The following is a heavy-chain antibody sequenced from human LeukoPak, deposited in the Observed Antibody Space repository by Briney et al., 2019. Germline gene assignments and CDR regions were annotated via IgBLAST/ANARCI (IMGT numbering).Heavy chain of an antibody. D-gene: IGHD6-13*01. Sequence: GGSLRLSCAASGFTFSSYSMNWVRQAPGKGLEWVSYISSSSSTIYYADSVKGRFTISRDNAKNSLYLQTNSLRDEDTAVYYCARDGTMQSRIAAAGTLRGYYYYGMDVWGQGTTVTVSS. J-gene: IGHJ6*02. CDR2: ISSSSSTI. CDR1: GFTFSSYS. CDR3: ARDGTMQSRIAAAGTLRGYYYYGMDV. V-gene: IGHV3-48*02.